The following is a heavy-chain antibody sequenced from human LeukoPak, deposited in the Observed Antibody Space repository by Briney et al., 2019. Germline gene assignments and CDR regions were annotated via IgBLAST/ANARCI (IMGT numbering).Heavy chain of an antibody. D-gene: IGHD2-2*01. V-gene: IGHV1-18*01. Sequence: ASVKVSCKASGGTFSSYAFSWVRQAPGQGLEWMGWISAYNGNTNYAQKLQGRVTMTTDTSTSTAYMELRSLRSDDTAVYYCARMSSTSPGGYYYYGMDVWGQGTTVTVSS. CDR2: ISAYNGNT. CDR1: GGTFSSYA. J-gene: IGHJ6*02. CDR3: ARMSSTSPGGYYYYGMDV.